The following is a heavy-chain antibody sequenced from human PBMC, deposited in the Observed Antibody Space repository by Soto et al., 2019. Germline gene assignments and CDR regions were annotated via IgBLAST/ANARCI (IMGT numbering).Heavy chain of an antibody. CDR2: IKSKTDGGTT. D-gene: IGHD6-19*01. CDR3: TTENWIAVADTEYFQH. J-gene: IGHJ1*01. V-gene: IGHV3-15*01. CDR1: GFTFSNAW. Sequence: EVQLVESGGGLVKPGGSLRLSCAASGFTFSNAWMSWVRQAPGKGLEWVGRIKSKTDGGTTDYAAPVKGRFTISRDDSKNTLYLQMNSLKTEDTAVYYCTTENWIAVADTEYFQHWGQGTLVTVSS.